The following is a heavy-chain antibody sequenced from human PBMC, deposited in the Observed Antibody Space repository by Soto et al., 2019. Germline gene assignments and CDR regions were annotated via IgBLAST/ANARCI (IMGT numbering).Heavy chain of an antibody. J-gene: IGHJ4*02. CDR3: AKVQEFCGYNCYTVDS. D-gene: IGHD2-21*02. CDR1: GFTFSNSA. V-gene: IGHV3-23*01. Sequence: EVQLLESGGGLAQPGGSLRLSCAASGFTFSNSAMSWVRQVPGKGLEWAAGISSGGGHTNYADSVKGRFTISRDNFKDTLYLQMKSLRAEDTALYYCAKVQEFCGYNCYTVDSWGQGALVTVSS. CDR2: ISSGGGHT.